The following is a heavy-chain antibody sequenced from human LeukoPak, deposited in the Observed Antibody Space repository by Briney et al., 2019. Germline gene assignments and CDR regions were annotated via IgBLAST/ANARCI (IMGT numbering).Heavy chain of an antibody. Sequence: PSETLSLTCTVSGGSISTYYWSWIRQPPGKGLEWIGYIYYSGSTNYNPSLKSRVTISVDTSKNQFSLKLSSVTAADTAVYYCARPSKSGSYFRTTISRGAFDIWGQGTMVTVSS. J-gene: IGHJ3*02. CDR2: IYYSGST. D-gene: IGHD1-26*01. V-gene: IGHV4-59*12. CDR3: ARPSKSGSYFRTTISRGAFDI. CDR1: GGSISTYY.